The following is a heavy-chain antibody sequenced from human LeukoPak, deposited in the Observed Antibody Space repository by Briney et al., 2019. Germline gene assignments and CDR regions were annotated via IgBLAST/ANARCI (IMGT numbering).Heavy chain of an antibody. D-gene: IGHD3-10*01. CDR2: INPNSGGA. V-gene: IGHV1-2*06. CDR1: GYTFTGYY. Sequence: ASVKVSCKASGYTFTGYYMHWVRQAPGQGLEWMGRINPNSGGANYAQKFQGRVTMTRDTSISTAYMELSRLRSDDTAVYYCASIPRITMVRGVNPIDYWGQGTLVTVSS. CDR3: ASIPRITMVRGVNPIDY. J-gene: IGHJ4*02.